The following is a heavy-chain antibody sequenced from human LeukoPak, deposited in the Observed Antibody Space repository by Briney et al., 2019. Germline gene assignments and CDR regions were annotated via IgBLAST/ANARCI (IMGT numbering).Heavy chain of an antibody. CDR3: ARLRSYDFHLDY. Sequence: GESLKISCKGSGYSFPTYWIHWVRQMPGKGLEWVGIIYPGDSDTRYSPSFQGQVTISADKSINTAYLQWSSLKASDTAMYYCARLRSYDFHLDYWGQGTLVTVSS. V-gene: IGHV5-51*01. J-gene: IGHJ4*02. D-gene: IGHD3-3*01. CDR1: GYSFPTYW. CDR2: IYPGDSDT.